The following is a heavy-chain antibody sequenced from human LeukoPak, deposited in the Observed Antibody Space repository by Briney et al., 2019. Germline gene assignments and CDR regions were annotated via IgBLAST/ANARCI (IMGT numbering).Heavy chain of an antibody. Sequence: SQTLSLTCVFSGDSVSSKNGAWNWIRQSPSRGLEWLGRTYYRSKWYNDYAESMEGRMTISQDTSKNQYSLHLNSVTPDDTAVYYCARDFGTTGWHTFDYWGQGTLSPSPQ. CDR3: ARDFGTTGWHTFDY. CDR1: GDSVSSKNGA. V-gene: IGHV6-1*01. CDR2: TYYRSKWYN. D-gene: IGHD6-19*01. J-gene: IGHJ4*02.